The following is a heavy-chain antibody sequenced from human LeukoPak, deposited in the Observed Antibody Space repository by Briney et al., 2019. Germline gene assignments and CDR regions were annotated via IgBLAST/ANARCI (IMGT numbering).Heavy chain of an antibody. CDR3: ASLLVAGVASVDY. CDR2: ISGTSSSI. D-gene: IGHD6-19*01. V-gene: IGHV3-21*01. J-gene: IGHJ4*02. CDR1: GFTFSTHR. Sequence: GGSLRLSCVASGFTFSTHRMTWVRQAPGKGLEWVSSISGTSSSIYYADSVEGRFTISRDNAKNSLYLQMNSLRAEGTAVYYCASLLVAGVASVDYWGQGTLVTVSS.